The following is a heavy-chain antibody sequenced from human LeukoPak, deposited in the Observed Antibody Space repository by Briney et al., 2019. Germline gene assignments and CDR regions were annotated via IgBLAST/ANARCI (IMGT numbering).Heavy chain of an antibody. CDR3: AREDDCSGGSCYSYGMDV. D-gene: IGHD2-15*01. CDR2: INPNSGGT. V-gene: IGHV1-2*06. J-gene: IGHJ6*02. Sequence: ASVKVSCKASGYTFTGYYMHWVRQAPGQGLEWMGRINPNSGGTNYAQKFQGRVTMTRDTSISTAYMELSRLRSDDTAVYYCAREDDCSGGSCYSYGMDVWGQGTTVTVSS. CDR1: GYTFTGYY.